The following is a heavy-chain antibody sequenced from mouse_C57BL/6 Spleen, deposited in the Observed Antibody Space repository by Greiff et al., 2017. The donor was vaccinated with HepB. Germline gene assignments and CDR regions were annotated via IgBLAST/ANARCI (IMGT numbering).Heavy chain of an antibody. CDR2: IYPGDGDT. Sequence: QVQLQQSGPELVKPGASVKISCKASGYAFSSSWMNWVKQRPGKGLEWIGRIYPGDGDTNYNGKFKGKATLTADKSSSTAYMQLSSLTSEDSAVYFCARIPAYYSNYVNFDYWGQGTTLTVSS. CDR3: ARIPAYYSNYVNFDY. CDR1: GYAFSSSW. D-gene: IGHD2-5*01. J-gene: IGHJ2*01. V-gene: IGHV1-82*01.